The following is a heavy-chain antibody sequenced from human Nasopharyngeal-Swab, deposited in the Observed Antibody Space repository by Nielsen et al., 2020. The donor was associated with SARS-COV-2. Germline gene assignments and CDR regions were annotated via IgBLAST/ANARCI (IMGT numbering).Heavy chain of an antibody. V-gene: IGHV4-59*01. CDR3: ARDLYYDSSGYYGMDV. CDR2: IYYSGST. D-gene: IGHD3-22*01. Sequence: SETLSLTCTVSGGSFSTYYWNWLRQPPGKGLEWIGYIYYSGSTNYNPSLKSRVTISVDTSKNQFSLKLRSVTAADTAVYYCARDLYYDSSGYYGMDVWGQGATVTVSS. J-gene: IGHJ6*02. CDR1: GGSFSTYY.